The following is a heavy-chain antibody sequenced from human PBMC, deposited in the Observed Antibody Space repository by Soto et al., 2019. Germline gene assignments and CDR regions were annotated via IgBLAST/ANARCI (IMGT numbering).Heavy chain of an antibody. Sequence: EVQLLESGGGLVQPGGSLRLSCAASEFSFSNYAVTWVRQPPGKGLEWVSTISGSGSETYYADSVKGRFTISRDNSENTLYLQMNSLRAEDTAVYYCAKANNYGSGSYSSNFDCWGQGTLVTVSS. CDR2: ISGSGSET. D-gene: IGHD3-10*01. CDR3: AKANNYGSGSYSSNFDC. CDR1: EFSFSNYA. J-gene: IGHJ4*02. V-gene: IGHV3-23*01.